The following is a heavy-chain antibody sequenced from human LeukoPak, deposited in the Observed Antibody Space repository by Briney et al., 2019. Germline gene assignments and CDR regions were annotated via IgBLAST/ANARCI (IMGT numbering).Heavy chain of an antibody. CDR1: GYTFTGYY. J-gene: IGHJ3*02. D-gene: IGHD6-19*01. CDR3: AREAVAGTKGAFDI. V-gene: IGHV1-69*05. Sequence: GASVKVSCKASGYTFTGYYMHWVRQAPGQGLEWMGRIIPIFGTANYAQKFQGRVTITTDESTSTAYMELSSLRSEDTAVYYCAREAVAGTKGAFDIWGQGTMVTVSS. CDR2: IIPIFGTA.